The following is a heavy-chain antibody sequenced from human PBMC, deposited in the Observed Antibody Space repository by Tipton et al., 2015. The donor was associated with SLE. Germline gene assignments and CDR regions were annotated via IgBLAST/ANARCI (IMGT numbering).Heavy chain of an antibody. CDR1: GGSISSYY. CDR2: IYYSGST. Sequence: TLSLTCTVSGGSISSYYWSWIRQPPGKGLEWIGYIYYSGSTNYNPSLKSRVTISVDTSKNQFSLKLTSVTAAGTAVYYCARQDSGNYYPFDYWGQGTLVTVSS. V-gene: IGHV4-59*08. CDR3: ARQDSGNYYPFDY. D-gene: IGHD1-26*01. J-gene: IGHJ4*02.